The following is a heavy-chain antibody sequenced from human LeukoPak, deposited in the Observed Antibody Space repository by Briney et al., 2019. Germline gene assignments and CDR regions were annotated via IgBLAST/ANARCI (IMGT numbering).Heavy chain of an antibody. CDR2: IIPIFGTT. Sequence: ASVKVSCKASGYTFTSYAISWVRQAPGQGLEWMGGIIPIFGTTNYAQKFQGRVTITADKSTSTAYMELSSLRSEDTAVYYCARDHWNYYYYMDVWGKGTTVTVSS. V-gene: IGHV1-69*06. D-gene: IGHD3-3*01. CDR3: ARDHWNYYYYMDV. CDR1: GYTFTSYA. J-gene: IGHJ6*03.